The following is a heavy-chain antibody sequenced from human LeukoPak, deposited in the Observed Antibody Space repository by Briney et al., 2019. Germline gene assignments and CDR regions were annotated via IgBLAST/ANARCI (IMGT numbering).Heavy chain of an antibody. Sequence: SETLSLTCTVSGYSISTGYDWDWIRQPPGKGLEWIGTFYHGGSTYYNPSLKSRVTISVDTSKNQFSLKLNSVTAADTAVYYCARAPSGDYAWFDPWGQGTLVTVSS. CDR3: ARAPSGDYAWFDP. D-gene: IGHD4-17*01. CDR1: GYSISTGYD. J-gene: IGHJ5*02. V-gene: IGHV4-38-2*02. CDR2: FYHGGST.